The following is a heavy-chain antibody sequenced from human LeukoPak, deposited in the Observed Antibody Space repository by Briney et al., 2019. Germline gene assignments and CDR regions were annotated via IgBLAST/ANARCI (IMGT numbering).Heavy chain of an antibody. D-gene: IGHD5-24*01. CDR3: ARSQVKEGDGYNSRNPVDY. V-gene: IGHV4-34*01. CDR2: INHSGST. Sequence: TSETLSLTCAVYGGSFSGYYWSWLRQPPGKGLEWIGEINHSGSTNYNPSLKSRVTISVDTSKNQFSLKLSSVTAADTAVYYCARSQVKEGDGYNSRNPVDYWGQGTLVTVSS. J-gene: IGHJ4*02. CDR1: GGSFSGYY.